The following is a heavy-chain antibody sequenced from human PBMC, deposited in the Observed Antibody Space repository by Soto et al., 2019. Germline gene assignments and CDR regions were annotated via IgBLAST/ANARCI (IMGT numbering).Heavy chain of an antibody. Sequence: SHTLSLTCAISGDSVSSNSAAWNGIRQSPSRVLEWLGRTYYMSKWYNDYAVSVKSRITINPDTSKNQFSLQLNSVTPEDTAVYYCAKGRYCSGGSCYSHYYYCMDVWDQGTADAVSS. CDR3: AKGRYCSGGSCYSHYYYCMDV. V-gene: IGHV6-1*01. CDR1: GDSVSSNSAA. CDR2: TYYMSKWYN. J-gene: IGHJ6*02. D-gene: IGHD2-15*01.